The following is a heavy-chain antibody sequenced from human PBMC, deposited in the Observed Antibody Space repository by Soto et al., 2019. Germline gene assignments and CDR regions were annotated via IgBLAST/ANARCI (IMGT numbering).Heavy chain of an antibody. V-gene: IGHV3-30*04. CDR2: ISYDGSNK. J-gene: IGHJ4*02. D-gene: IGHD3-3*01. CDR3: ARVSRDFWSGYDY. Sequence: GGSLRLSCAASGFTFSSYAMHWVRQAPGKGLEWVAVISYDGSNKYYADSVKDRFTISRDNSKNTLYLQMNSLRAEDTAVYYCARVSRDFWSGYDYWGQGTLVTVSS. CDR1: GFTFSSYA.